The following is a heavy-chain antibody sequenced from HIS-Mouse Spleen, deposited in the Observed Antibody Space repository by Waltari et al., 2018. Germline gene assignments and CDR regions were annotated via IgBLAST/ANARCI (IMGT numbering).Heavy chain of an antibody. CDR2: INPNSGGT. V-gene: IGHV1-2*02. Sequence: QVQLVQSGAEVKKPGASVKVSCKASGYTFTGYYMHWVRQAPGQGLEWMGWINPNSGGTNYAQKFQGRVTMTRDTSISTAYMELSRLRSDDTAVYYCARGPPSIVGATTQLSFDYWGQGTLVTVSS. CDR3: ARGPPSIVGATTQLSFDY. CDR1: GYTFTGYY. J-gene: IGHJ4*02. D-gene: IGHD1-26*01.